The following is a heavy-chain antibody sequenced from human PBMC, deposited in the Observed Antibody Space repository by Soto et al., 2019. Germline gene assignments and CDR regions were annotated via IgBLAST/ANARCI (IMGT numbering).Heavy chain of an antibody. V-gene: IGHV3-23*01. CDR2: ISGSGTPS. J-gene: IGHJ4*02. CDR1: GFTFSSYA. Sequence: EVQLLESGGGLVQPGGSLRLSCAASGFTFSSYAMTWVRQAPGKGLEWVSAISGSGTPSYYADSVKGRFTISRDSSKKMLYLQMNSLRPEDTAVYYCAKDRGRTWYEDYWGQGTLVTVSS. CDR3: AKDRGRTWYEDY. D-gene: IGHD6-13*01.